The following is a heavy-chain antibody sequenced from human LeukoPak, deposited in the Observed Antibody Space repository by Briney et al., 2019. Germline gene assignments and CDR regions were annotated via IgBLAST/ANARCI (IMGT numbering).Heavy chain of an antibody. Sequence: ASVKVSCKASGYTITSYGISWVRQAPGQGLEWMGWISAYNGNTNYAQKLQGRVTMTTDTSTSTAYMELRSLRSDDTAVYYCARVVYDILTGAGYYYYMDVWGKGTTVTVSS. CDR2: ISAYNGNT. V-gene: IGHV1-18*01. CDR1: GYTITSYG. J-gene: IGHJ6*03. D-gene: IGHD3-9*01. CDR3: ARVVYDILTGAGYYYYMDV.